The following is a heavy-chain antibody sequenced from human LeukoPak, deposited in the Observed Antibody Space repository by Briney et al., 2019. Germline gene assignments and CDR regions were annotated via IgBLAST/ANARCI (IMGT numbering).Heavy chain of an antibody. Sequence: TGGSLRLSCAASGFTFSSYSMNWVRQAPGKGLECVATIKLDGSEKYYVDSVKGRFTTSRDNTKNSLYLQMNSLRAEDTGVYYCARDVLVRPLRYYFDFWGQGALVTVSS. CDR1: GFTFSSYS. D-gene: IGHD1-1*01. CDR2: IKLDGSEK. CDR3: ARDVLVRPLRYYFDF. J-gene: IGHJ4*02. V-gene: IGHV3-7*01.